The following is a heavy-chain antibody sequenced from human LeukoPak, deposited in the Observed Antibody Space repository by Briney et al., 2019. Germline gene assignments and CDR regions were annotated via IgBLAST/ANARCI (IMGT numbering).Heavy chain of an antibody. Sequence: SETLSLTCTVSGGSISSYYCSWIRQPPGKGLGWTGYIYYSGSTNYNPSLKSRVTISVDTSKNQFSLKLSSVTAADTAVYYCARGYYDTSMDVWGQGTTVTVSS. D-gene: IGHD3-9*01. CDR1: GGSISSYY. CDR3: ARGYYDTSMDV. V-gene: IGHV4-59*08. J-gene: IGHJ6*02. CDR2: IYYSGST.